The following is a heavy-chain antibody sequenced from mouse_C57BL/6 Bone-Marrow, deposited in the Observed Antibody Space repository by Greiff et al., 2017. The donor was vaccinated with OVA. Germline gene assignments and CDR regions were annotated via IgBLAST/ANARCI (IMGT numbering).Heavy chain of an antibody. CDR3: ARVTTVGCAD. D-gene: IGHD1-1*01. J-gene: IGHJ3*01. Sequence: VQLKESGPELVKPGASVKISCKASGYSFTGYYMNWVKQSPEKSLEWIGEINPSTGGTTYNQKFKAKATLTVDKSSSTAYMQLQSLTSEDSAVYYGARVTTVGCADWGQGTLVTVSA. V-gene: IGHV1-42*01. CDR2: INPSTGGT. CDR1: GYSFTGYY.